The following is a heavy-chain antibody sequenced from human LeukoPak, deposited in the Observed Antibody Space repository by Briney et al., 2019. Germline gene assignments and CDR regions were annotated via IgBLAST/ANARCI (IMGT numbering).Heavy chain of an antibody. CDR3: ARDKAHSYGRYFDP. Sequence: SETLSLTCTVSGDSVSSYYWSWIRQTPGKGLEWIGHIANGNTDYNPSLKSRVTISVDTSKNQFSLKLTSVSAEDTAVYYCARDKAHSYGRYFDPWGQGALVIVSS. J-gene: IGHJ5*02. CDR1: GDSVSSYY. V-gene: IGHV4-59*02. D-gene: IGHD5-18*01. CDR2: IANGNT.